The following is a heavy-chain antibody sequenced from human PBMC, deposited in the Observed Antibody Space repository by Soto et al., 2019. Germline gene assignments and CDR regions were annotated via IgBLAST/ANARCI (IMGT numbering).Heavy chain of an antibody. J-gene: IGHJ6*02. V-gene: IGHV4-30-4*01. CDR1: GGSISSDDYY. CDR2: TYYSGST. D-gene: IGHD3-16*01. CDR3: ARGSKGGYYYGMDV. Sequence: QVQLQESGPGLVKPSQTLSLTCTVSGGSISSDDYYWTWIRQPPGKGLEWIGYTYYSGSTYYNPSLKSRVTISVDTSKSQFSLKLSSVTAADTAVYYCARGSKGGYYYGMDVWGQGTTVTVSS.